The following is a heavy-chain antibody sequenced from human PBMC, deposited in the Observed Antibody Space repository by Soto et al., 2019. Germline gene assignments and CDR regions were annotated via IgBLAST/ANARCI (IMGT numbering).Heavy chain of an antibody. CDR1: GFTFSDYY. Sequence: GGSLRLSCAASGFTFSDYYMSWIRQAPGKGLEWVSYISSSGSTIYYADSVKGRFTISRDNAKNSLYLQMNSLRAEDTAVYYCARDSVSVVVVAFYYYYYMDVWGKGTTVTVSS. CDR2: ISSSGSTI. D-gene: IGHD2-15*01. V-gene: IGHV3-11*01. CDR3: ARDSVSVVVVAFYYYYYMDV. J-gene: IGHJ6*03.